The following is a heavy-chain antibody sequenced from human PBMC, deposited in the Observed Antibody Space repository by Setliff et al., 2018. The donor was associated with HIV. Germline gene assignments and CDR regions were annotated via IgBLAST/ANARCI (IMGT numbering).Heavy chain of an antibody. Sequence: GASVKVSGKISGDTLSSHALSWVRQAPGQGLEWMGGIIPIFDRTNYAQKFQGRVTITADESTSTAYMELSSLRSEDTAVYYCARDPFPSTNYYDSSAYPFAEYFHHWGQGSLVT. D-gene: IGHD3-22*01. CDR2: IIPIFDRT. CDR3: ARDPFPSTNYYDSSAYPFAEYFHH. J-gene: IGHJ1*01. CDR1: GDTLSSHA. V-gene: IGHV1-69*13.